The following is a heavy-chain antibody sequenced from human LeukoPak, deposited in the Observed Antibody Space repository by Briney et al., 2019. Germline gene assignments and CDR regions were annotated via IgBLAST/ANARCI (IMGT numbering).Heavy chain of an antibody. Sequence: GGSLRLSCAASGFTFSDYYMSWIRQAPGKGLEWVSYISSSSSTIYYADSVKGRFTISRDNAKNSLYLQMNSLRAEDTAVYYCARDFDVTMVRGAVYYYYYYMDVWGKGTTVTISS. CDR3: ARDFDVTMVRGAVYYYYYYMDV. V-gene: IGHV3-11*01. CDR1: GFTFSDYY. J-gene: IGHJ6*03. D-gene: IGHD3-10*01. CDR2: ISSSSSTI.